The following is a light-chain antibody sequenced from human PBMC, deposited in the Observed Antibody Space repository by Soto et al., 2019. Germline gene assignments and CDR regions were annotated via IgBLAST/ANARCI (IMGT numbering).Light chain of an antibody. Sequence: QAVVTQEPSLTVSPGGTVTLTCGSSTGAVTSGHYPYWFQQKPGQAPRTLIYETSNKHSWTPARFSGSLLGGKAALTLSGAQPEDEAEYYCLLYYSGAQVFGGGTKLTVL. V-gene: IGLV7-46*01. CDR2: ETS. CDR3: LLYYSGAQV. J-gene: IGLJ2*01. CDR1: TGAVTSGHY.